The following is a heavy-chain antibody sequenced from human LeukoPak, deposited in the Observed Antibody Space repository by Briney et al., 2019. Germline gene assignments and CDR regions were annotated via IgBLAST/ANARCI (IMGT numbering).Heavy chain of an antibody. Sequence: SETLSLTCTVSGGSISSGDYYWSWIRPPPGKGLEWIGYIYYSGSTYYNPSLKRRVTISVDTSKNQFSLKLSSVTAADTAVYYCAGGGGGSLQFDYWGQGTLVTVSS. CDR3: AGGGGGSLQFDY. CDR1: GGSISSGDYY. J-gene: IGHJ4*02. CDR2: IYYSGST. D-gene: IGHD1-26*01. V-gene: IGHV4-30-4*01.